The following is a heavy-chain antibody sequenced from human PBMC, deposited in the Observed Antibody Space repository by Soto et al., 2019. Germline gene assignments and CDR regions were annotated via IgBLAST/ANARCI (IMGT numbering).Heavy chain of an antibody. CDR1: GGNIRNYG. V-gene: IGHV3-30*18. D-gene: IGHD6-13*01. Sequence: PQRHCCAASGGNIRNYGVHWISKDPGKGLEWLAFISYDGSDEYYSDSVKGRFTMSRDTSKKTVYLQMNSLRAEDTAVYYCAKGISGTSRSYYYYAMDVWGQGTSVSGSS. CDR2: ISYDGSDE. CDR3: AKGISGTSRSYYYYAMDV. J-gene: IGHJ6*02.